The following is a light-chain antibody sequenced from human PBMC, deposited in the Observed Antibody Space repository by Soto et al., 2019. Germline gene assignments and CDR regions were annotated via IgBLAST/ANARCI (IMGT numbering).Light chain of an antibody. J-gene: IGKJ3*01. CDR1: QGISSY. CDR2: AAS. CDR3: HQYYSYPFT. V-gene: IGKV1-8*01. Sequence: AIRMTQSPSSFSASTGDRVTITCRASQGISSYLAWYQQKPGKDPKLLIYAASTLQSGVPSRFSGSGSGTDFTLTITCLQSEYFATYYCHQYYSYPFTFGPVTKVDIK.